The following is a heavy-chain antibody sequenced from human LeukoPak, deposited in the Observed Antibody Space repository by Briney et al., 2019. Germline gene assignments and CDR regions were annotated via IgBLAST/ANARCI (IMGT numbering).Heavy chain of an antibody. J-gene: IGHJ4*02. CDR1: GFTFINYA. Sequence: PGGFLRLSCAASGFTFINYAMSWVRQAPGKGLEWVSGISGSGGSTYYADSVKGRFTISRDNSKDTVYLQMNSLRAEDTAIYYCAKDWRSVNYGCFDYWGQGTLVTVSS. CDR2: ISGSGGST. CDR3: AKDWRSVNYGCFDY. V-gene: IGHV3-23*01. D-gene: IGHD1-7*01.